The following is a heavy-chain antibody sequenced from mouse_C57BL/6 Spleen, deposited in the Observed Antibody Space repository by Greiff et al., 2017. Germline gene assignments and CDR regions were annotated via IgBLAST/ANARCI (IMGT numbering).Heavy chain of an antibody. CDR1: GYTFTSYW. J-gene: IGHJ4*01. D-gene: IGHD2-5*01. CDR2: IDPSDSYT. Sequence: QVQLQQPGAELVMPGASVKLSCKASGYTFTSYWMHWVKQRPGQGLEWIGEIDPSDSYTNYNQKFKGKSTLTVDKSSSAAYMQLSSLTSEDSAVYYCAREDYSNPYYAMDYWGQGTSVTVSS. CDR3: AREDYSNPYYAMDY. V-gene: IGHV1-69*01.